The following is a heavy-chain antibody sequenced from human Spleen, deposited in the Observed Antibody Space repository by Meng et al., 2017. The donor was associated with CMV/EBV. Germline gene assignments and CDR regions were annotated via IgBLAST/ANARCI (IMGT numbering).Heavy chain of an antibody. J-gene: IGHJ4*02. CDR2: INSNGSHT. CDR1: GFTFSTYW. Sequence: GGSLRLSCEASGFTFSTYWMHWVRQAPGEGLVWVSLINSNGSHTAYADSVKGRFTISRDNAKNTLYLQMNSLRAEDTAVYYCRGSGWDDYWGQGTLVTVSS. V-gene: IGHV3-74*01. D-gene: IGHD6-19*01. CDR3: RGSGWDDY.